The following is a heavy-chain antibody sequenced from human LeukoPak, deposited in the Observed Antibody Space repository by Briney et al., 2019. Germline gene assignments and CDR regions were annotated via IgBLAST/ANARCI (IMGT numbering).Heavy chain of an antibody. J-gene: IGHJ5*02. CDR1: GYTFTGYY. CDR3: ARDGSSSWYLGFNWFDP. D-gene: IGHD6-13*01. V-gene: IGHV1-2*02. CDR2: INPNSGGT. Sequence: ASVKVSCKASGYTFTGYYMHWVRQAPGQGLEWMGWINPNSGGTNYAQKLQGRVTMTRDTSISTAYMELSRLRSDDTAVYYCARDGSSSWYLGFNWFDPWGQGTLVTVSS.